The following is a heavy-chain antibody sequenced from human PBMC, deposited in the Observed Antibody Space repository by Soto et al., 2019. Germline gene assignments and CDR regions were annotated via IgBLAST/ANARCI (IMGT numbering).Heavy chain of an antibody. J-gene: IGHJ4*02. CDR2: ISYDGSNK. D-gene: IGHD3-22*01. CDR3: PKAGDIGYYDSSGYANY. Sequence: GSLRLSCAASGFTFSSYGMHWVRQAPGKGLEWVAVISYDGSNKYYADSVTGRFTISRYNSKNTLYLPMNCLRAEDTAVFYCPKAGDIGYYDSSGYANYWGRGTLGTIAS. V-gene: IGHV3-30*18. CDR1: GFTFSSYG.